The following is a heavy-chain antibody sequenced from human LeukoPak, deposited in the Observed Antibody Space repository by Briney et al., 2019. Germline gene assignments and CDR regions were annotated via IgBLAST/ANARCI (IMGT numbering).Heavy chain of an antibody. J-gene: IGHJ4*02. CDR2: ISSSSSYI. CDR1: GFTFSSYS. D-gene: IGHD5-24*01. CDR3: ARAPGMATTGNFDY. V-gene: IGHV3-21*01. Sequence: GGSLRLSCVASGFTFSSYSMNWVRQAPGKGLEWVSSISSSSSYIYYADSVKGRFTISRDNAKNSLYLQMNSLRAEDTAVYYCARAPGMATTGNFDYWGQGTLVTVSS.